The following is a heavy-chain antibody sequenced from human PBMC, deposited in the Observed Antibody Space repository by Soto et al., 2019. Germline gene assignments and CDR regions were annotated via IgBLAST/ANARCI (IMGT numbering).Heavy chain of an antibody. J-gene: IGHJ6*03. CDR3: ARVGYDFWSGYSFYYYYMAV. D-gene: IGHD3-3*01. V-gene: IGHV3-7*01. CDR2: IKQDGSEK. Sequence: GGSLRLSCAASGFTFSSYWMSWVRQAPGKGLEWVANIKQDGSEKYYVDSVKGRFTISRDNAKNSLYLQMNSLRAEDTAVYYCARVGYDFWSGYSFYYYYMAVWGKGTTVTVSS. CDR1: GFTFSSYW.